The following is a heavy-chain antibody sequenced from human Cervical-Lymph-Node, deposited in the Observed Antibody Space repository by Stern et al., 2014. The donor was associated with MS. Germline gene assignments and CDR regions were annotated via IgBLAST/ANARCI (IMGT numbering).Heavy chain of an antibody. Sequence: DQLVESGAEVKKPGASVKVSCKASGYTFNDYYLHWVRQAPGQGLEWLGWINPNSGGTNTPQKFQGRVTMTRDTSISTAYMELSSLKSDDAAVYFCARGYRWKSDYYYGMDVWGQGTTVTVSS. CDR1: GYTFNDYY. CDR3: ARGYRWKSDYYYGMDV. CDR2: INPNSGGT. D-gene: IGHD1-20*01. J-gene: IGHJ6*02. V-gene: IGHV1-2*02.